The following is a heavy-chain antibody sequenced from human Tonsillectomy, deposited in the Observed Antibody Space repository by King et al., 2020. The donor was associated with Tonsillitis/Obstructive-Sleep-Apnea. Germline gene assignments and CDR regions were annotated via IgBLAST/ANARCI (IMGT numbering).Heavy chain of an antibody. J-gene: IGHJ3*01. Sequence: DVQLVQSGAEVKKPGESLRISCKGSGYRFTNYWISWVRQIPGKGLEWMGKIDPSDSYTDYSPSFQGHVTISADKAISTASLQLSSLKASDTAMYYCARGIIILESAFDVWGQGTMVTVSS. CDR3: ARGIIILESAFDV. CDR2: IDPSDSYT. D-gene: IGHD3-10*01. V-gene: IGHV5-10-1*01. CDR1: GYRFTNYW.